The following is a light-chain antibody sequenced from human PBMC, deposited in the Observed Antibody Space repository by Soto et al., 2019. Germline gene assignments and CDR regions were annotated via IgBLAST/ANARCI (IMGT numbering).Light chain of an antibody. J-gene: IGKJ4*01. CDR1: QSVSSD. CDR3: QQYNEWPLT. Sequence: EIVMTQSPATLSVSPGERATLSCRASQSVSSDLAWYQQKPGQAPRLLIYGASTRATGIPATFSGSGSGTEFTLTITSLQSEEFAVYYCQQYNEWPLTFGGGTKVEIK. V-gene: IGKV3-15*01. CDR2: GAS.